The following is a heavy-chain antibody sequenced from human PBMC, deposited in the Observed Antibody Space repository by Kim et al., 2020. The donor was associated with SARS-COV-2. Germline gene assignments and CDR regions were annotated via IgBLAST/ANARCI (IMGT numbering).Heavy chain of an antibody. J-gene: IGHJ4*02. Sequence: GGSLRLSCTASGFTFGDYPMSWFRQAPGKGLEWVGFIRNKAYGGTTEYAASVTGRFTISRDDSKSIAYLQMNSLKTEDTAVYFCTRNRGYSYGYSDYWGQGTLFTVSS. CDR2: IRNKAYGGTT. CDR1: GFTFGDYP. D-gene: IGHD5-18*01. V-gene: IGHV3-49*03. CDR3: TRNRGYSYGYSDY.